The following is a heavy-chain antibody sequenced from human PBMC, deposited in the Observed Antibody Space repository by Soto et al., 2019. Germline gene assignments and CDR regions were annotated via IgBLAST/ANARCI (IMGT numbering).Heavy chain of an antibody. CDR3: ERDEIEVAAAMDV. V-gene: IGHV3-21*01. CDR2: ISSSSSYI. Sequence: PGGSLRLSCAASGFTFSSYSMNWVRQAPGKGLEWVSSISSSSSYIYYADSVKGRFTISRDNAKNSLYLQMNSLRAEDTAVYYCERDEIEVAAAMDVWGQGTTVTVSS. CDR1: GFTFSSYS. D-gene: IGHD2-15*01. J-gene: IGHJ6*02.